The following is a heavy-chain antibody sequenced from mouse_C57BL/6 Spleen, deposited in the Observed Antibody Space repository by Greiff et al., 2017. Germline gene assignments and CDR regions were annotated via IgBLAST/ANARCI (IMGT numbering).Heavy chain of an antibody. CDR1: GFSLSTFGMG. Sequence: QVTLQESGPGLLQPSQTLSLTCSFSGFSLSTFGMGVGWLRQPSGNGLVWLAHIWWDDDKYYNPALKSRLTISKDTSKNQVFLKIANVDTAETATYDCARMRRITTVSRYFDVWGTGTTVTVSS. V-gene: IGHV8-8*01. CDR2: IWWDDDK. CDR3: ARMRRITTVSRYFDV. J-gene: IGHJ1*03. D-gene: IGHD1-1*01.